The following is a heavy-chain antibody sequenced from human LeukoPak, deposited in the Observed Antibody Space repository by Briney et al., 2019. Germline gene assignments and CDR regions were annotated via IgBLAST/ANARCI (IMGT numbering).Heavy chain of an antibody. CDR3: ASNLSGSYYNWFDP. CDR1: GGSVSSGSYY. CDR2: IYHSGST. D-gene: IGHD1-26*01. V-gene: IGHV4-61*01. Sequence: SETLSLTCTVSGGSVSSGSYYWSWIRQPPGKGLEWIGYIYHSGSTNYNPSLKSRVTISVDTSKNQFSLKLSSVTAADTAVYYCASNLSGSYYNWFDPWGQGTLVTVSS. J-gene: IGHJ5*02.